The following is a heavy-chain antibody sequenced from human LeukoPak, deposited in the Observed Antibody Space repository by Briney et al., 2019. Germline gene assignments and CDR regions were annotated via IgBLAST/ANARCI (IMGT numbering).Heavy chain of an antibody. J-gene: IGHJ5*02. V-gene: IGHV4-34*01. CDR1: GGSFSGYY. CDR3: ARVRVVPAAIRKGWFDP. Sequence: SETLSLTCAVYGGSFSGYYWSWIRQPPGKGLEWIGEINHSGSTNYNPSLKSRVTISVDTSKNQFSLKLSSVTAADTAVYYCARVRVVPAAIRKGWFDPWGKGTLVTVSS. D-gene: IGHD2-2*02. CDR2: INHSGST.